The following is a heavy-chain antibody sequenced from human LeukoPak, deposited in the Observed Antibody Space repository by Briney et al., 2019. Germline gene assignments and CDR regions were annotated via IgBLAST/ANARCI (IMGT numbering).Heavy chain of an antibody. J-gene: IGHJ4*02. V-gene: IGHV4-31*03. D-gene: IGHD3-10*01. CDR1: GGSISSGGYY. CDR2: IYHSGGT. Sequence: SETLSLTCTVSGGSISSGGYYWSWIRQHPGRGLEWIGYIYHSGGTYYNPSLKSRVTISVDTPKNQFSLRLSSVTAADTAVYYCARRMVRGVGFDNWGQGTLVTVSS. CDR3: ARRMVRGVGFDN.